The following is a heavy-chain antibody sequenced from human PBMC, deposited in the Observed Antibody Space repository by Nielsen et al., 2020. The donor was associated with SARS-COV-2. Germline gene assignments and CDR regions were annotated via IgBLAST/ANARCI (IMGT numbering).Heavy chain of an antibody. V-gene: IGHV1-69*04. CDR2: IIPILGIA. CDR1: GYTFSSYA. CDR3: ARPHAGSYSPYYFDY. D-gene: IGHD1-26*01. J-gene: IGHJ4*02. Sequence: SVKVSCKASGYTFSSYAISWVRQAPGQGLEWMGRIIPILGIANYAQKFQGRVTMTRDTSTSTVYMELSSLRSEDTAVYYCARPHAGSYSPYYFDYWGQGTLVTVSS.